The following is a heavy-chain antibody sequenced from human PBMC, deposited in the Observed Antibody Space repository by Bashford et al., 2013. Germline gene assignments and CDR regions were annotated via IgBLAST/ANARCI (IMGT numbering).Heavy chain of an antibody. Sequence: GSLRLSCEASGFTVSSNYMSWVRQAPGRGLEWVSSMTSSGNYIYYADSVKGRFTISRDNAKNSLYLQMNSLRAEDTAVYYCARETPKGGYWTRGAFDIWGQGTMVTVSS. CDR2: MTSSGNYI. D-gene: IGHD5-12*01. V-gene: IGHV3-21*01. CDR1: GFTVSSNY. J-gene: IGHJ3*02. CDR3: ARETPKGGYWTRGAFDI.